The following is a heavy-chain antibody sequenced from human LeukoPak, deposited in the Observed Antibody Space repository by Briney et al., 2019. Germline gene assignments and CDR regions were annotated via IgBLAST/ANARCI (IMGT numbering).Heavy chain of an antibody. Sequence: SETLSLTCTVSGGSISSGSYYWSWIRQPAGKGLEWIGRIYTSGSTNYNPSLKSRVTISVDTSKNQFSLKLSSVTAADTAVYYCARAAVWNWFDPWGQGTLVTVSS. V-gene: IGHV4-61*02. CDR1: GGSISSGSYY. D-gene: IGHD6-19*01. CDR3: ARAAVWNWFDP. CDR2: IYTSGST. J-gene: IGHJ5*02.